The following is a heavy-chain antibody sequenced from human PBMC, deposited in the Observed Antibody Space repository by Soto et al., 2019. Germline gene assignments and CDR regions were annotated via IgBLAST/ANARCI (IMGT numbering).Heavy chain of an antibody. V-gene: IGHV1-69*06. D-gene: IGHD6-6*01. CDR2: IIPIFGTA. Sequence: QVQLVQSGAEVKKPGSSVKVSCKASGGTFSSYAISWVRQAPGQGLEWMGGIIPIFGTANYAQKFQGRVTITADKSTSTAYMEKSSLRSEDTAVYYCARDKTARPEGWFDPWGQGTLVTVSS. CDR1: GGTFSSYA. CDR3: ARDKTARPEGWFDP. J-gene: IGHJ5*02.